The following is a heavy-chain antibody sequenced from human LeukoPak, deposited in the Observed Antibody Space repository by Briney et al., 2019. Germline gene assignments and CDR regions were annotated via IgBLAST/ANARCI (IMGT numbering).Heavy chain of an antibody. CDR1: GFTFGDHA. V-gene: IGHV3-49*04. J-gene: IGHJ5*02. CDR3: AKDRWNGNSKKNES. CDR2: IRSKTYGGTT. Sequence: PGGSLRLSCTASGFTFGDHAMSWVRQAPGKGLEWVGFIRSKTYGGTTEYAASVKGRFTISRDDYKSIAYLQMNSVKTENTAVFYCAKDRWNGNSKKNESWGQGTLVPVSS. D-gene: IGHD5-18*01.